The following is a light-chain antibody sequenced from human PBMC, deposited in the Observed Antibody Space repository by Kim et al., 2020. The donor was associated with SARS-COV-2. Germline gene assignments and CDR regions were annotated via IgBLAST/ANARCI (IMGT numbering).Light chain of an antibody. CDR3: QQYIYWWT. V-gene: IGKV3-15*01. Sequence: EIVMTQSPATLSVSPGERATLSCRASQSISNNSAWYQQKPCQAPRLLMYSASTRATGVPARFSGSGSGTDFTLTISSLQSEDFAVYYCQQYIYWWTFGQGTKVDIK. CDR2: SAS. J-gene: IGKJ1*01. CDR1: QSISNN.